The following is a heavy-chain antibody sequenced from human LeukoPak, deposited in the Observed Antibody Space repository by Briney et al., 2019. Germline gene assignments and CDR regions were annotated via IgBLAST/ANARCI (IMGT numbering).Heavy chain of an antibody. CDR1: GFTFSSYG. CDR3: AKDDHEH. J-gene: IGHJ4*02. V-gene: IGHV3-30*18. CDR2: ISYDGSNK. Sequence: GGSLRLSCAASGFTFSSYGMHWVRQAPGKGLEWVAVISYDGSNKYYADSVKGRFTISRDNSKNTLYLQMNSLRAEDTAVYYCAKDDHEHWGQGTLVTVSS.